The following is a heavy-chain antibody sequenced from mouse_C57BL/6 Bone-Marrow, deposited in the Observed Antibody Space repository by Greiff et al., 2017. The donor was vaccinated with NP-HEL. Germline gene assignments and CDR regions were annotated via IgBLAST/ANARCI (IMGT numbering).Heavy chain of an antibody. V-gene: IGHV1-64*01. CDR2: IHPNSGST. CDR1: GYTFTSYW. Sequence: QVQLQQPGAELVKPGASVKLSCKASGYTFTSYWMHWVKQRHGQGIEWIGMIHPNSGSTNYNEKFKSKATLTVDNSSSTAYMQRSSLTSEDAAVYYCAILYPYFDYWGQGTTLTVSS. CDR3: AILYPYFDY. D-gene: IGHD2-1*01. J-gene: IGHJ2*01.